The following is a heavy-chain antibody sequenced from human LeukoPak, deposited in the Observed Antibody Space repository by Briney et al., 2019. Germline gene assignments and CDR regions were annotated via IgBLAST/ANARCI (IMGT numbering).Heavy chain of an antibody. CDR1: GFTFTGYA. V-gene: IGHV3-23*01. CDR3: ANHWSYSPY. J-gene: IGHJ4*02. CDR2: ISDSGGNI. Sequence: GGSLRLSCAASGFTFTGYAMTWVRQAPGKGLEWVSTISDSGGNIYYADSVKGRFTISRDNSKNTLYLQMNSLRAEDTAVYYCANHWSYSPYWGQGTLVTVSS. D-gene: IGHD1-26*01.